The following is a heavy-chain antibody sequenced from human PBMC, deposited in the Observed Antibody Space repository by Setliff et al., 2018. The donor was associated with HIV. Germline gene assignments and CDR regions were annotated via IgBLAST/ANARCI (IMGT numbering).Heavy chain of an antibody. V-gene: IGHV4-59*01. CDR2: IYYSGST. Sequence: SETLSLTCTVSGGSISNYYWSWIRQPPGKGLECIGYIYYSGSTNYNPSLRSRVTISVDTSQKQFSLKLNSVTAADTGLYFCARHSPVTTEDYMDVWGKGTTVTV. CDR3: ARHSPVTTEDYMDV. D-gene: IGHD4-17*01. CDR1: GGSISNYY. J-gene: IGHJ6*03.